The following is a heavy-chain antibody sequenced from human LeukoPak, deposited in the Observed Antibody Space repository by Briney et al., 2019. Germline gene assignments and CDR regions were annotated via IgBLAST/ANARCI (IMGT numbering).Heavy chain of an antibody. V-gene: IGHV3-30*18. Sequence: GRSLRLSCAASGXTFSSYGMHWVRQAPGKGLEWVAVISYDGSNRYYADSVKGRFTVSRDDSKNTLYLQMNSLRPEDTAVYYCAKDGASGRNFDWLLDTWGQGTLVIVSS. CDR1: GXTFSSYG. CDR3: AKDGASGRNFDWLLDT. J-gene: IGHJ4*02. CDR2: ISYDGSNR. D-gene: IGHD3-9*01.